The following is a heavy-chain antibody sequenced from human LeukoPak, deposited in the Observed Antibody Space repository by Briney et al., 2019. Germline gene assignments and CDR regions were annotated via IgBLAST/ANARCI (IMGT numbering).Heavy chain of an antibody. CDR2: IWSDGSTK. Sequence: GGSLRLSCVASGFTFRSYGIHWVRRAPGKGLEWVAVIWSDGSTKFYAAFVKGRFTISRDDSKNTPYLQMNSLRAEDTAVYYCARDSSRNCGGDCYSRYFQHWGQGTLVTVSS. CDR1: GFTFRSYG. J-gene: IGHJ1*01. D-gene: IGHD2-21*02. V-gene: IGHV3-33*01. CDR3: ARDSSRNCGGDCYSRYFQH.